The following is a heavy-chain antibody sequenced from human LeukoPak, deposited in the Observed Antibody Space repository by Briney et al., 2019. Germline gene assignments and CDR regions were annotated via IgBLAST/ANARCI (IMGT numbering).Heavy chain of an antibody. CDR1: GGSISSYY. V-gene: IGHV4-59*08. CDR3: ARRGYSYALDY. J-gene: IGHJ4*02. D-gene: IGHD5-18*01. CDR2: IYYSGST. Sequence: KPSETLSLTCTVSGGSISSYYWSWTRQPPGKGLEWIGYIYYSGSTNYNPSLKSRVTISVDTSKNQFSLKLSPVTAADTAVYYCARRGYSYALDYWGQGTLVTVSS.